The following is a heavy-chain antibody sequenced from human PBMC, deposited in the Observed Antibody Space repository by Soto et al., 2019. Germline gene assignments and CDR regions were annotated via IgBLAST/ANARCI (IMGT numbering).Heavy chain of an antibody. CDR3: ARHRPYSSEPDAFDI. D-gene: IGHD6-19*01. Sequence: SETLSLTCTVSGGSISSSSYYWGWIRQPPGKGLEWIGSIYYSGSTYYNPSLKSRVTISVDTSKNQFSLKLSSVTAADTAVYYCARHRPYSSEPDAFDIWGQGTMVTVSS. V-gene: IGHV4-39*01. J-gene: IGHJ3*02. CDR2: IYYSGST. CDR1: GGSISSSSYY.